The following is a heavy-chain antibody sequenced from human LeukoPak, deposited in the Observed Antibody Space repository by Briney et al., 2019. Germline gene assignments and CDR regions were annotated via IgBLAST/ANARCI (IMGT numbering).Heavy chain of an antibody. J-gene: IGHJ6*03. CDR2: IWYDGSNK. CDR1: GFTFSSYG. V-gene: IGHV3-33*06. D-gene: IGHD4-23*01. CDR3: AKDYGGYMDV. Sequence: GGSLRLSCAASGFTFSSYGMHWVRQAPGKGLEWVAVIWYDGSNKYYADSVKGRFTISRDNSKNTLYLQMNSLRAGDTAVYYCAKDYGGYMDVWGKGTTVTVSS.